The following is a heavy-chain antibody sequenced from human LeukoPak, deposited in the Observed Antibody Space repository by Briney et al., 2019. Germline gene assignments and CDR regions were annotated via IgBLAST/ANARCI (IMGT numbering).Heavy chain of an antibody. D-gene: IGHD3-16*02. CDR1: GFTLSSYG. Sequence: GGSLRLSCAASGFTLSSYGMHWVRQAPGKGLVWVAVISYDGSNKYYADSVKGRFTISRDNSKNTLYLQMNSLRAEDTAVYYCARAPMITFGGVIVPLPDYWGQGTLVTVSS. V-gene: IGHV3-30*03. J-gene: IGHJ4*02. CDR2: ISYDGSNK. CDR3: ARAPMITFGGVIVPLPDY.